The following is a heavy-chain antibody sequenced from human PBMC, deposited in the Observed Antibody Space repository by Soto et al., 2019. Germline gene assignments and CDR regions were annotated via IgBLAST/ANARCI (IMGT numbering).Heavy chain of an antibody. CDR1: GFTFDDYA. CDR2: ISWNSGSI. D-gene: IGHD5-18*01. J-gene: IGHJ6*02. CDR3: AKARSQSIADRVTAMVAGNYYYYGMDV. V-gene: IGHV3-9*01. Sequence: PVGSLRLSCAASGFTFDDYAMHWVRQAPGKGLEWVSGISWNSGSIGYADSVEGRFTISRDNAKNSLYLQMNSLRAEDTALYYCAKARSQSIADRVTAMVAGNYYYYGMDVWGQGTTVTVSS.